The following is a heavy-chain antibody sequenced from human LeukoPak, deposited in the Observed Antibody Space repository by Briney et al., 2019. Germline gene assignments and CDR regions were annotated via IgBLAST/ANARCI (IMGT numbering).Heavy chain of an antibody. CDR3: ARDANYYDSSGYLQDAFDI. CDR2: TYYSGST. D-gene: IGHD3-22*01. Sequence: SETLSLTCTVSGGSISSHYWSWIRQPPGKGLEWIGYTYYSGSTNYNPFLKSRVTISVDTSKNQFSLKLSSVTAADTAAYYCARDANYYDSSGYLQDAFDIWGQGTMVTVSS. CDR1: GGSISSHY. J-gene: IGHJ3*02. V-gene: IGHV4-59*11.